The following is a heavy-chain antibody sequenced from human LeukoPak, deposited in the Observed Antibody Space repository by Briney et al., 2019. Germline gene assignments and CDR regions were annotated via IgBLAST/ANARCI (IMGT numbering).Heavy chain of an antibody. D-gene: IGHD2-2*01. CDR3: ARDGIVVVPAASYYFDY. V-gene: IGHV3-30-3*01. J-gene: IGHJ4*02. Sequence: GGSLRLSCAASGFTFSSYAMHWVRQAPGKGLEWVAVISCDGSNKYYADSVKGRFTISRDNSKNTLYLQMNSLRAEDTAVYYCARDGIVVVPAASYYFDYWGQGTLVTASS. CDR1: GFTFSSYA. CDR2: ISCDGSNK.